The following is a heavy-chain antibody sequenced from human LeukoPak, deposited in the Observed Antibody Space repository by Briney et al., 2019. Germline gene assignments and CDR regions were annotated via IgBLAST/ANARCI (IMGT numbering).Heavy chain of an antibody. CDR3: AKVLGEYSIRSKPLDT. V-gene: IGHV3-7*01. CDR1: GFTFSSYW. D-gene: IGHD6-13*01. CDR2: IKQDGSEK. J-gene: IGHJ5*02. Sequence: PGGSLRLSCAASGFTFSSYWMSWVRQAPGKGLEWVANIKQDGSEKYYVDPVKGRFTISRDNAKNSLYLQMNSLRPEDTAVYYCAKVLGEYSIRSKPLDTWGQGTLVTVSS.